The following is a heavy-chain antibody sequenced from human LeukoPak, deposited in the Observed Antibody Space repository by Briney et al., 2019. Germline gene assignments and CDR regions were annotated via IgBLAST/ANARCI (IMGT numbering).Heavy chain of an antibody. J-gene: IGHJ4*02. D-gene: IGHD4-23*01. Sequence: SQTLCLTCTVSGGSISSGGYYWSWIRQPPGKGLEWIGYIYHSGSTYYNPSLKSRVTISVDTSKNQFSLKLSSVTAADTAVYYCARHDYAGNYLPPEYWGQGTLVTLSS. CDR2: IYHSGST. CDR1: GGSISSGGYY. V-gene: IGHV4-30-2*02. CDR3: ARHDYAGNYLPPEY.